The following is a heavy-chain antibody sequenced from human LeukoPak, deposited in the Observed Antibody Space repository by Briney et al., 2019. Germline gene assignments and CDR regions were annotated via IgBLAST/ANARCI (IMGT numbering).Heavy chain of an antibody. CDR2: VYTSGST. J-gene: IGHJ4*02. D-gene: IGHD2-15*01. V-gene: IGHV4-61*02. Sequence: PSQTLSLTCTLSGGSINSGGYYWSWIRQSAGKGLEWIGRVYTSGSTNYNPSLKSRVTISVDTSKNQFSLKLSSVTAADTAVYYCGRGGLRDCSNYLDYWGQGTLVTVSS. CDR3: GRGGLRDCSNYLDY. CDR1: GGSINSGGYY.